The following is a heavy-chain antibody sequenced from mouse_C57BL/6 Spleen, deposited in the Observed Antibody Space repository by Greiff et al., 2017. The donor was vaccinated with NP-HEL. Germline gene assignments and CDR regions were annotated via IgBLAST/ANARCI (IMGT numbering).Heavy chain of an antibody. CDR1: GYTFTDYN. Sequence: VQLKESGPELVKPGASVKISCKASGYTFTDYNMDWVKQSHGKSLEWIGDINPNNGGTIYNQKFKGKATLTVDKSSSTAYMELRRLTSEDTAVYYYARHGSSLDYWGQGTTLTVSS. CDR3: ARHGSSLDY. V-gene: IGHV1-18*01. J-gene: IGHJ2*01. CDR2: INPNNGGT. D-gene: IGHD1-1*01.